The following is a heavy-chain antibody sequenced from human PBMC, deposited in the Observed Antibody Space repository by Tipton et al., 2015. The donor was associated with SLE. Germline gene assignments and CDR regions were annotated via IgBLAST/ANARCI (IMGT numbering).Heavy chain of an antibody. Sequence: LRLSCTVSGGSISSHYWSWIRQPPGKGLEWIVYIYYSGSISYNPSLKSRVTISVDTSKNQFSLKLSSVTAADTAVYYCARGRRYYQGDAFDIWGQGTMVTVSS. CDR3: ARGRRYYQGDAFDI. V-gene: IGHV4-59*11. D-gene: IGHD2-8*01. J-gene: IGHJ3*02. CDR2: IYYSGSI. CDR1: GGSISSHY.